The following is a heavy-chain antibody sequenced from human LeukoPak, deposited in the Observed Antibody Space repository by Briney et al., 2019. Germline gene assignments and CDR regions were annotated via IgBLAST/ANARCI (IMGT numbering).Heavy chain of an antibody. J-gene: IGHJ4*02. CDR3: ACAVVGATLYFDY. CDR2: IYYSGST. Sequence: SSQTLSLTCTVSGGSISSGDYYWSWIRQPPGKGLEWIGYIYYSGSTYYNPSLKSRVTISVDTSKNQFSLKLSSVTAADTAVYYCACAVVGATLYFDYWGQGTLVTVSS. V-gene: IGHV4-30-4*01. CDR1: GGSISSGDYY. D-gene: IGHD1-26*01.